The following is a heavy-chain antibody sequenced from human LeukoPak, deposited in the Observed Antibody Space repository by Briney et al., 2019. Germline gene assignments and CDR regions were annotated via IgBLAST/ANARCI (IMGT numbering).Heavy chain of an antibody. V-gene: IGHV3-48*01. D-gene: IGHD4-17*01. J-gene: IGHJ4*02. CDR2: ISDSSRKI. Sequence: GGSLRLSCAASGFTSSSYGMHWVRQAPGKGLEWVSYISDSSRKIYYADSVKGRFTISRDNAKNSLYLQMNSLRAEDTAVYYCARGPYGDYIDAFDYWGQGTLVTVSS. CDR1: GFTSSSYG. CDR3: ARGPYGDYIDAFDY.